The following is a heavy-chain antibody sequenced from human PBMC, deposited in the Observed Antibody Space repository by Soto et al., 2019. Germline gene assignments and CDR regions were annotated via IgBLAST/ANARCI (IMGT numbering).Heavy chain of an antibody. CDR1: GFTISGKKY. D-gene: IGHD1-1*01. CDR2: LYDLDGS. V-gene: IGHV3-53*01. Sequence: GGSLRLSCAAFGFTISGKKYVAWVRQAPGKGLEWVSALYDLDGSFYAASVKGRFTTSSDSSKTTVYLQMNDLRPDDTAVYYCATWHEREHAYDVWGQGTTVTVSS. CDR3: ATWHEREHAYDV. J-gene: IGHJ3*01.